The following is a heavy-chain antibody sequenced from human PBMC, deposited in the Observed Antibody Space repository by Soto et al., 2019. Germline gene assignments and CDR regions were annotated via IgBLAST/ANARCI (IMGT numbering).Heavy chain of an antibody. V-gene: IGHV1-2*04. J-gene: IGHJ6*02. CDR2: INPSTGGA. CDR3: ARASGRDYYYGMGV. Sequence: QVQLVQSGAEVKKPGASVNISCKASGYTFIGYYMNWVRQAPGQGLEWMGWINPSTGGAHSAQKFQVWVTMTSDRSSSTAYVELRGLKSDDSAVYYCARASGRDYYYGMGVWGQGTTVIVSS. CDR1: GYTFIGYY.